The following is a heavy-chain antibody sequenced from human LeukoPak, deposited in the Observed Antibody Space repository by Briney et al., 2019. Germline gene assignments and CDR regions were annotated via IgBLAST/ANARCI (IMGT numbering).Heavy chain of an antibody. V-gene: IGHV3-48*01. CDR2: ISSTGNPI. J-gene: IGHJ4*02. CDR1: GFSFSTSS. Sequence: GGSLRLSCAASGFSFSTSSMNWVRQTPGKGLEWLSYISSTGNPIYYADSVRGRFIISRDNAKNSLYLQMNRPRAEDTAMYYCTSHLNHWGQETLVTVSS. CDR3: TSHLNH.